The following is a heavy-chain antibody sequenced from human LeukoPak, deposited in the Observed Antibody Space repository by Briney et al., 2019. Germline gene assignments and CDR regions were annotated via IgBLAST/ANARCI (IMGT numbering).Heavy chain of an antibody. CDR2: IYYSGST. V-gene: IGHV4-59*01. CDR1: GGSISSYY. D-gene: IGHD3-22*01. J-gene: IGHJ3*02. CDR3: ARVGDDSSGYYYVWNAFDI. Sequence: SETLSLTCTVSGGSISSYYWSWIRQPPGKGLEWIGYIYYSGSTNYNPSLKSRVTISVDPSKNQFSLKLSSVTAADSAVYYRARVGDDSSGYYYVWNAFDIWGQGTMVTVSS.